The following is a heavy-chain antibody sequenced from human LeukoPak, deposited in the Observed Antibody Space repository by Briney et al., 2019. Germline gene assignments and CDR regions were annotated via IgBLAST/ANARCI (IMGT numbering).Heavy chain of an antibody. CDR3: ARDLTMVRGVITA. CDR1: GFTFSSYW. J-gene: IGHJ5*02. V-gene: IGHV3-7*04. CDR2: IKQDGSEK. D-gene: IGHD3-10*01. Sequence: PGGSLRLSCAASGFTFSSYWMSWVRQAPGKGLEGVANIKQDGSEKYWVDSVKGRFTIYRDNAKNSLYLQMNSLRAEDTAVYYCARDLTMVRGVITAWGQGNLVTVSS.